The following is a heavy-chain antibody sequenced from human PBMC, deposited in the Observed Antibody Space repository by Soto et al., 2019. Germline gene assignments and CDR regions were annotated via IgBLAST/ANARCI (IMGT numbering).Heavy chain of an antibody. D-gene: IGHD1-26*01. V-gene: IGHV3-23*01. Sequence: GGSLRLSCAASGFRFRTRAMSWVRQAPGKGLEWVASIRPGGDSTYYADSVKGRFAVSRDNSNVTLYLQMDSLSVEDTAIYYCTTHEEGAPWAGGFDVWGQGTLVTVSS. CDR1: GFRFRTRA. J-gene: IGHJ5*02. CDR3: TTHEEGAPWAGGFDV. CDR2: IRPGGDST.